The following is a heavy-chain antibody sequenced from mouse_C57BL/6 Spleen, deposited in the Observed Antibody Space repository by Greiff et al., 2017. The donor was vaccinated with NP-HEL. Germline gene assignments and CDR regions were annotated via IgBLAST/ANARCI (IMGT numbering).Heavy chain of an antibody. CDR1: GYSITSGYY. CDR2: ISYDGSN. J-gene: IGHJ2*01. Sequence: EVQLVESGPGLVKPSQSLSLTCSVTGYSITSGYYWNWIRQFPGNKLEWMGYISYDGSNNYNPSLKNRISITRDTSKNQFFLKLNSVTTEDTATYYCARRNYYGSFDYWGQGTTLTVSS. CDR3: ARRNYYGSFDY. D-gene: IGHD1-1*01. V-gene: IGHV3-6*01.